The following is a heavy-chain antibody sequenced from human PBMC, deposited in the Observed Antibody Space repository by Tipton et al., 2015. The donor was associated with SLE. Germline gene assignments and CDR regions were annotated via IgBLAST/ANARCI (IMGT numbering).Heavy chain of an antibody. CDR3: ARDQSTYYYDSSGRDAFDI. CDR1: GGYISSSSYY. J-gene: IGHJ3*02. Sequence: TLSLTCTVSGGYISSSSYYWGWIRQPPGKGLEWIGSIYYSGSTYYNPSLKSRVTISVDTSKNQFSLKLSSVTAADTAVYYCARDQSTYYYDSSGRDAFDIWGQGTMVTVSS. V-gene: IGHV4-39*07. D-gene: IGHD3-22*01. CDR2: IYYSGST.